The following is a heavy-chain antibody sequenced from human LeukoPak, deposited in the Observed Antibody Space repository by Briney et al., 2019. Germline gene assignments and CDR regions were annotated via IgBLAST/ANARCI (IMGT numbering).Heavy chain of an antibody. J-gene: IGHJ6*02. V-gene: IGHV4-59*01. CDR2: IYYSGST. CDR3: ARARAGGVVVTGGLDV. D-gene: IGHD2-21*02. Sequence: SETLSLTCTVSGGSISSYYWSWIRQPPGKGLEWIGYIYYSGSTNYNPSLKSRVTISVDTSKNQFSLKLSSVTAADTAVYYCARARAGGVVVTGGLDVWGQGTTVTVSS. CDR1: GGSISSYY.